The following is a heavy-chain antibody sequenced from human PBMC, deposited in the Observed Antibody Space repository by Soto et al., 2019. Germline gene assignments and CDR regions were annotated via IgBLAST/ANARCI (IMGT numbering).Heavy chain of an antibody. CDR1: GGSISSYY. J-gene: IGHJ3*02. D-gene: IGHD3-10*01. CDR3: ARDIWRVGAFDI. CDR2: IYYSGST. V-gene: IGHV4-59*01. Sequence: PSETLSLTCTVSGGSISSYYWSWIRQPPGKGLEWIGYIYYSGSTNYNPSLKSRVTISVDTSKNQFSLKLSSVTAADTAVYYCARDIWRVGAFDIWGQGTMVTVSS.